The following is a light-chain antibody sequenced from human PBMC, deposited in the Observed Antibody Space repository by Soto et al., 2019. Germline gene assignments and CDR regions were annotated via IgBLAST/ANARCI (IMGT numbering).Light chain of an antibody. J-gene: IGKJ2*01. CDR1: ESIGRW. CDR3: QQYNSFPYT. V-gene: IGKV1-5*03. CDR2: QAS. Sequence: DIQMTHSPSTLSASVGDRVTITCRASESIGRWLAWYQQKPGKAPKLLMYQASTLESGVPSRFSGSGSGTEFTLTISSLQPHDFATYYCQQYNSFPYTFGQGTKLDIK.